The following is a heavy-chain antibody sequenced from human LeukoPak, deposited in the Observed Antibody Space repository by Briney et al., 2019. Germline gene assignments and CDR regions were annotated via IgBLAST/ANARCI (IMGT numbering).Heavy chain of an antibody. CDR3: ARDPQPTKN. J-gene: IGHJ4*02. CDR2: ISSSSSYI. V-gene: IGHV3-21*01. CDR1: GFTFSSYS. Sequence: GGXXXXSCAASGFTFSSYSMNWVRQAPGKGLEWVSSISSSSSYIYYADSVKGRFTISRDNAKNSLYLQMNSLRAEDTAVYYCARDPQPTKNWGQGTLVTVSS.